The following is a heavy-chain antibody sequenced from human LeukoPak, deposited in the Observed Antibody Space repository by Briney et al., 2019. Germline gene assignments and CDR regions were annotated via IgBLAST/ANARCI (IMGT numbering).Heavy chain of an antibody. CDR3: ARGGVEYGRSSGVDY. D-gene: IGHD6-6*01. CDR2: ISSSSSYI. Sequence: GGSLRLSCVASGFTFSIYSMNWVRQAPGKGPEWVSSISSSSSYIFYADSVKGRFTISRDNAKNSLYLQMNSLTAEDTAMYYCARGGVEYGRSSGVDYWGQGTLVTVSS. V-gene: IGHV3-21*01. CDR1: GFTFSIYS. J-gene: IGHJ4*02.